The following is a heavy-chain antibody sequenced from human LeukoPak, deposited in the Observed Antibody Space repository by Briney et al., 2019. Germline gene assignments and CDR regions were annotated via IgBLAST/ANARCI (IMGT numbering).Heavy chain of an antibody. CDR2: IYTSGST. V-gene: IGHV4-4*07. CDR1: GGSISSYY. Sequence: PSETLSLTCTVSGGSISSYYWSWIRQPAGKGLEWIGRIYTSGSTNYNPSLKSRVTMSVDTSKNQFSLKLSSVTAADTAVYYCARVRADYYYYYMDVWGKGTTVTISS. CDR3: ARVRADYYYYYMDV. J-gene: IGHJ6*03.